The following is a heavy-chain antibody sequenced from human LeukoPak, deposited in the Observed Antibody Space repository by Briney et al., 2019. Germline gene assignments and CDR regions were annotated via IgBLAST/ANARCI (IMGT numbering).Heavy chain of an antibody. Sequence: PSETLSLTCTVSGGSISSSSYYWGWIRQPPGKGLEWIGSIYYSGSTYYNPSLKSRVTISVDTSRNQFSLKLSSVTAADTAVYYCARLYYDFWSGYPAAFDYWGQGTLVTVSS. CDR3: ARLYYDFWSGYPAAFDY. D-gene: IGHD3-3*01. V-gene: IGHV4-39*01. J-gene: IGHJ4*02. CDR2: IYYSGST. CDR1: GGSISSSSYY.